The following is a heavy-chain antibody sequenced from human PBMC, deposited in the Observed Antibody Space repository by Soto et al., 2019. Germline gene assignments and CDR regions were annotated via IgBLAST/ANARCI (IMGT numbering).Heavy chain of an antibody. CDR1: GYTVTSYG. CDR2: ISAYDGST. D-gene: IGHD1-1*01. J-gene: IGHJ5*02. CDR3: ARHNSQWPNWFDP. V-gene: IGHV1-18*01. Sequence: QVQQVQSGAEVKRPGASAKVSCKASGYTVTSYGFSWVRQAPGQGLEWMGWISAYDGSTNYAQKFQGRVTMTTDTSTSTAYMELKSLTADDTAVYYCARHNSQWPNWFDPWGQGTLVTVAS.